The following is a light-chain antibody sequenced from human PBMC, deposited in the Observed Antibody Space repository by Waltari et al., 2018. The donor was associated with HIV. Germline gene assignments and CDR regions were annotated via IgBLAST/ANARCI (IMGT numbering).Light chain of an antibody. CDR1: SSDVGGSKY. V-gene: IGLV2-11*01. Sequence: QSALTQPRSVSGSPGQSVTISCTGTSSDVGGSKYVSWYQQHPGNAPKLMIYDVSKRPSGVPDRFSGSKAGNTASLTISGLQAEDEADYYCCSYAGSYNYVFGTGTNVTVL. CDR3: CSYAGSYNYV. CDR2: DVS. J-gene: IGLJ1*01.